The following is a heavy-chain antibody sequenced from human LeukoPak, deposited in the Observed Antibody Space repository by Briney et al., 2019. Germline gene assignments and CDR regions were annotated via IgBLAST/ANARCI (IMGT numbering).Heavy chain of an antibody. CDR3: ARDAYCGGDCYSSLVY. CDR1: GGSISSYY. CDR2: IYYSGST. J-gene: IGHJ4*02. D-gene: IGHD2-21*02. V-gene: IGHV4-59*01. Sequence: SETLSLTCTVSGGSISSYYWSWIRQPPGKGLEWIGYIYYSGSTNYNPSLKSRVTISVDTSKNQFSLKLSSVTAADTAVYYCARDAYCGGDCYSSLVYWGQGTLVTVSS.